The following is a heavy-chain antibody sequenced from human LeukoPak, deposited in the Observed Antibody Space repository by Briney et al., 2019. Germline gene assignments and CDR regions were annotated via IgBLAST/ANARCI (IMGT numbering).Heavy chain of an antibody. D-gene: IGHD3-22*01. V-gene: IGHV1-2*02. CDR1: GYTFTGYY. CDR3: ARETGVYYYDSSGYFDY. J-gene: IGHJ4*02. CDR2: INPNSGGT. Sequence: GASVKVSCKASGYTFTGYYMHWVRQAPGQGLEWMGWINPNSGGTNYAQKFQGRVTMTRDTSISTAYMELSRLRSDDTAVYYCARETGVYYYDSSGYFDYWGQGTLVTVSS.